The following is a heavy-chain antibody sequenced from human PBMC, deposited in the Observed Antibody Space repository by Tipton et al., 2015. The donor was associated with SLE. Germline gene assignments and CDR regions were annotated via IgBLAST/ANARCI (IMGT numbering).Heavy chain of an antibody. CDR1: GGSINNSPCY. CDR3: ARRDCSTTSCYFDY. Sequence: LRLSCSVSGGSINNSPCYWGWIRQPPGKGLEWIGSIFHSGSTNYNTSLKSRVTIFVDTSRNQFSLKLSSVTAADTAVYYCARRDCSTTSCYFDYWGQGILLIVSS. D-gene: IGHD2-2*01. J-gene: IGHJ4*02. CDR2: IFHSGST. V-gene: IGHV4-39*01.